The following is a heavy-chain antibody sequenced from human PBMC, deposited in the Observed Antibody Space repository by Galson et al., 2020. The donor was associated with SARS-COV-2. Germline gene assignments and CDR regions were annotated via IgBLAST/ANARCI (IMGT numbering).Heavy chain of an antibody. V-gene: IGHV4-59*01. CDR1: GDSISTYY. D-gene: IGHD6-19*01. J-gene: IGHJ3*02. CDR2: IYYSGST. Sequence: SETLSLTCTVSGDSISTYYWSWLRQPPGKGLEWIGYIYYSGSTNYNPSLKSRVTISVDTSKNQFSLKLSSVTAADTAVYYCARAPRQWLAPVNAFDIWGQGTMVTVSS. CDR3: ARAPRQWLAPVNAFDI.